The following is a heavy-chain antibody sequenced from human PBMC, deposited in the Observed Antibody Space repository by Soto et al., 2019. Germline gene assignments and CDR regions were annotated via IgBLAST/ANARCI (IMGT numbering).Heavy chain of an antibody. CDR2: INAGSGYT. Sequence: QVQLVQSGAEVKKPGASVKVSCKASGYSFTSYAMHWVRQAPGQRLEWLGWINAGSGYTKYSQKFQGRVTLTRDTSATTAYMELSNLRSEDTAVYFCASGLPGYFDTWGQGTLVTVSS. V-gene: IGHV1-3*01. D-gene: IGHD4-17*01. CDR3: ASGLPGYFDT. CDR1: GYSFTSYA. J-gene: IGHJ4*01.